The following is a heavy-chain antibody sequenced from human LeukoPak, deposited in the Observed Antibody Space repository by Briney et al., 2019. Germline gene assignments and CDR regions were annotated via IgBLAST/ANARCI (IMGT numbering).Heavy chain of an antibody. D-gene: IGHD3-22*01. Sequence: SETLSLTCTVSGGSISSYYWSWIRQPPGKGLEWIGYIYYSGSTNYNPSLKSRVTISVDTSKNQFSLKLSSVTAAVTAVYYCARHFPLSYYDSSGYHDAFDIWGQGTMVTVSS. J-gene: IGHJ3*02. V-gene: IGHV4-59*08. CDR2: IYYSGST. CDR1: GGSISSYY. CDR3: ARHFPLSYYDSSGYHDAFDI.